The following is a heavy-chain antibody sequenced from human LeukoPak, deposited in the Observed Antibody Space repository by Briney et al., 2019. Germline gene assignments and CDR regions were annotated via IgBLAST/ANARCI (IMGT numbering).Heavy chain of an antibody. V-gene: IGHV3-23*01. CDR3: AKFRTASGGSCPDY. CDR1: GFTFDSYA. J-gene: IGHJ4*02. D-gene: IGHD2-15*01. CDR2: FSGSRGST. Sequence: GGSLRLSCAASGFTFDSYAMNWVRQAPGKGLEWVSGFSGSRGSTYYADSVKGRFTISRDNSKNTLYLQMNSLRAEDTAVYYCAKFRTASGGSCPDYWGQGTLVTVSS.